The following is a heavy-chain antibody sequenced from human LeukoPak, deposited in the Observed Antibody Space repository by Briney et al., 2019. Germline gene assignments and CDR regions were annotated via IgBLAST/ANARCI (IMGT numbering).Heavy chain of an antibody. J-gene: IGHJ6*02. CDR2: IKQDGSEK. D-gene: IGHD6-19*01. V-gene: IGHV3-7*01. CDR1: GFTFSSYR. CDR3: AREASGWYDYYYYYGMDV. Sequence: PGGSLRLSCAASGFTFSSYRMSWVRQAPGKGLEWVANIKQDGSEKYYVDSVKGRFTISRDNAKNSLYLQMNSLRAEDTAVYYCAREASGWYDYYYYYGMDVWGQGTTVTVSS.